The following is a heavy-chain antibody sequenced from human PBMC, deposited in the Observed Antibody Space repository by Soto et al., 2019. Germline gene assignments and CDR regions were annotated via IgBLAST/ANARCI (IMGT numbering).Heavy chain of an antibody. CDR3: AREGSYYDIGGYYPNTLDY. D-gene: IGHD3-22*01. J-gene: IGHJ4*02. CDR1: GFTLSTFA. V-gene: IGHV3-30-3*01. CDR2: ISFDGNEK. Sequence: GGSLRLSCAASGFTLSTFALHWVRQAPGKGLEWVAVISFDGNEKYYADSVKGRFTISRDNSKNTLYLQMNSLRPEDTAVYYCAREGSYYDIGGYYPNTLDYWGQGALVTVSS.